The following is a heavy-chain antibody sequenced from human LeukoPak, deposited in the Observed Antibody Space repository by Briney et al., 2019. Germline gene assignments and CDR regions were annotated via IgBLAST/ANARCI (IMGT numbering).Heavy chain of an antibody. CDR3: ARGGYDFWSGYYGI. Sequence: GGSLRLSCAASGFTFSSYAMHWVRQAPGKGLEWVAVISYDGSNKYYADSVKGRFTISRDNSKNTLYLQMNSLRAEDTAVYYCARGGYDFWSGYYGIWGQGTMVTVSA. CDR2: ISYDGSNK. J-gene: IGHJ3*02. D-gene: IGHD3-3*01. CDR1: GFTFSSYA. V-gene: IGHV3-30-3*01.